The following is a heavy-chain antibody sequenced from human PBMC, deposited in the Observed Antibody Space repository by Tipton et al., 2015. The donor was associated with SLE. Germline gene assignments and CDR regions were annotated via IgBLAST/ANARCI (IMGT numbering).Heavy chain of an antibody. CDR3: VSSGYPLGTFES. CDR1: GYSISTCYY. CDR2: IHHSGTT. Sequence: TLSLTCTVSGYSISTCYYWGWIRQPPGKGVEWIGSIHHSGTTHYNPPLKSRVTLAVDTSKNQFSLKLSVVTAADTAVYYCVSSGYPLGTFESWGQGTMVTVSS. V-gene: IGHV4-38-2*02. D-gene: IGHD3-9*01. J-gene: IGHJ3*02.